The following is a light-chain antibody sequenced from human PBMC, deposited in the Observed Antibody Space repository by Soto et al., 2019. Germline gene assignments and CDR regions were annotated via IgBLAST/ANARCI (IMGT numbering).Light chain of an antibody. Sequence: EIVLTQSPGTLSLSPGERATLSCRASQSVSSSYLAWYQQKPGQAPRLLIYGASSRATGIPDRFSSSGSGTDFTLTIGRLEPEDFAVYYCQQYGSSPRTFGQGTKVDIK. V-gene: IGKV3-20*01. J-gene: IGKJ1*01. CDR3: QQYGSSPRT. CDR2: GAS. CDR1: QSVSSSY.